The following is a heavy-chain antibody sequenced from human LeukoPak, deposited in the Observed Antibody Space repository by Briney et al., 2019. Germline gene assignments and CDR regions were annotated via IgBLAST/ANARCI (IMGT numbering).Heavy chain of an antibody. Sequence: SETLSLTCAVYGGSFSGYYWSWIRQPPGKGLEWIGEINHSGSTDYNPSLKSRVTISVDTSKNQFSLKLSSVTAADTAVYYCARGQRWLRSLNMDVWGKGTTVTVSS. V-gene: IGHV4-34*01. CDR1: GGSFSGYY. D-gene: IGHD5-12*01. CDR2: INHSGST. CDR3: ARGQRWLRSLNMDV. J-gene: IGHJ6*03.